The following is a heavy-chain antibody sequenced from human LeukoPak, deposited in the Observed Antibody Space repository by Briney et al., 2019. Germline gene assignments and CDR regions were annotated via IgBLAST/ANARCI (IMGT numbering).Heavy chain of an antibody. J-gene: IGHJ4*02. D-gene: IGHD3-22*01. V-gene: IGHV1-18*01. CDR3: ARDRADYYYDSSGYYSSPHFDY. CDR2: ISAYNGNT. CDR1: SYTFTSYG. Sequence: ASVKVSCKASSYTFTSYGISWLRQAPGQGLEWMGWISAYNGNTNYAQKLQGRVTMTTDTSTSTAYMELRSLRSDDTAVYYCARDRADYYYDSSGYYSSPHFDYWGQGTLVTVSS.